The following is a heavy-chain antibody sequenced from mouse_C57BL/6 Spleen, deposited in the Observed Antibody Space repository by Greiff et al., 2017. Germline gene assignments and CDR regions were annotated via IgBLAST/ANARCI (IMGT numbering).Heavy chain of an antibody. CDR3: ARDQVHYVYLCWYFVV. CDR1: GFTFSSYA. D-gene: IGHD2-2*01. CDR2: ISAGGSYT. V-gene: IGHV5-4*01. J-gene: IGHJ1*03. Sequence: EVQGVESGGGLVKPGGSLKLSCAASGFTFSSYAMSWVRQTPEKRLEWVATISAGGSYTSYTDNVKGRFTITRDNAKNNLYLEMSHLKSEDTVMYYCARDQVHYVYLCWYFVVWGTGTTVTVSS.